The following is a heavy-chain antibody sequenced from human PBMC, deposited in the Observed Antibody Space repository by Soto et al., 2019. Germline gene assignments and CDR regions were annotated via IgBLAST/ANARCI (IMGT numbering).Heavy chain of an antibody. CDR2: IYATGTT. CDR1: GASISGFY. V-gene: IGHV4-4*07. D-gene: IGHD1-1*01. Sequence: SETLSLTGTVSGASISGFYWSWIRKYAGKGLEWIGRIYATGTTDYNPSLKSRVMMSVDTSKKQFSLKLRSVSAADTAVYYCVRDGTKTLRDWFDPWGQGISVTVSS. J-gene: IGHJ5*02. CDR3: VRDGTKTLRDWFDP.